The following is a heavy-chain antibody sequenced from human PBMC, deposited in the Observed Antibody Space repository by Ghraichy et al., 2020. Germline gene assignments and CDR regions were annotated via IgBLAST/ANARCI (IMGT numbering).Heavy chain of an antibody. J-gene: IGHJ4*02. CDR3: ARDGYGDVGYFDY. Sequence: QTLSLTCIVSGDSISSGIYYWSWIRQPAGKGLEWIGRVYATGDTIYNPSLNNRVTISVDTSKNQFSLKLTSVTAADTAVYYCARDGYGDVGYFDYLGQGTLVTVSP. CDR1: GDSISSGIYY. V-gene: IGHV4-61*02. CDR2: VYATGDT. D-gene: IGHD4-17*01.